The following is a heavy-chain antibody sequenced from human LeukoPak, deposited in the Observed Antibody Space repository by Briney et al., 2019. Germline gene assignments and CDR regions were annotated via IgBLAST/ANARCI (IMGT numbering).Heavy chain of an antibody. CDR2: INHSGST. CDR1: GGSFSGYY. CDR3: ARQVPAAANSFWFDP. D-gene: IGHD2-2*01. J-gene: IGHJ5*02. V-gene: IGHV4-34*01. Sequence: PSETLSLTCAVYGGSFSGYYWSWIRQPPGKGLEWIGEINHSGSTNYNPSLKSRVTISVDTSKNQFSLKLSSVTAADTAVYYCARQVPAAANSFWFDPWAQGTLVTVSS.